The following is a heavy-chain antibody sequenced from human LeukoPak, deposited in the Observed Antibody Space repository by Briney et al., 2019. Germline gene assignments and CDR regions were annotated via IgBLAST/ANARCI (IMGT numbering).Heavy chain of an antibody. J-gene: IGHJ4*02. D-gene: IGHD5-24*01. CDR1: GFTFSNYG. CDR3: AKERGYGYNHIDY. V-gene: IGHV3-23*01. Sequence: GSLRLSCAASGFTFSNYGMNWVRQAPGKGLEWVSTISGSGGSTYYADSVKGRFTISRDKSKNTVYLQMNSLRAEDTAVYYCAKERGYGYNHIDYWGQGTLVTVSS. CDR2: ISGSGGST.